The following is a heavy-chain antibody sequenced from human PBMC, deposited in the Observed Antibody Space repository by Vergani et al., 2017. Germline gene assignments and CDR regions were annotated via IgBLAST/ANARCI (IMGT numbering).Heavy chain of an antibody. CDR2: ISHDGNNK. D-gene: IGHD3-3*01. J-gene: IGHJ5*02. Sequence: QVQLVESGGGVVQPGTSLRLSCVASGFTFSNYGMHWVRQAPGKGLEWVAVISHDGNNKYYADSVKGRFTISRDNSKNTLYLQMNSLRAEDTAVYYCAKAGGKSSTIFGVVIKTNWFDPWGQGTLVTVSS. V-gene: IGHV3-30*18. CDR3: AKAGGKSSTIFGVVIKTNWFDP. CDR1: GFTFSNYG.